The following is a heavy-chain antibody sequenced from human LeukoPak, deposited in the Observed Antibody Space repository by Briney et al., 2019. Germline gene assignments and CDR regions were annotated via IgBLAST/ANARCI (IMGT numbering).Heavy chain of an antibody. CDR3: ARGYSSSWQNSRSYYFDY. D-gene: IGHD6-13*01. V-gene: IGHV4-34*01. CDR1: GGSFSGYY. Sequence: PSETLSLTCAVYGGSFSGYYWSWIRQPPGKGLEWIGEINHSGSTNYNPSLKSRVTISVDTSKNQFSLKLSSVTAADTAVYYCARGYSSSWQNSRSYYFDYWGQGTLVTVSS. J-gene: IGHJ4*02. CDR2: INHSGST.